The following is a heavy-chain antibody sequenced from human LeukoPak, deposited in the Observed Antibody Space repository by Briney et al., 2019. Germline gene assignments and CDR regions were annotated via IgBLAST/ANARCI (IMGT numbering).Heavy chain of an antibody. D-gene: IGHD6-13*01. CDR1: GGSISSSSYY. CDR3: ARTLGYSSSWYWDY. Sequence: SETLSLTCTVSGGSISSSSYYWGWIRQPPGKGLEWIGSIYYSGSTYYNPSLKSRVTISVDTSKNQFSLKLSSVTAADTAVYYCARTLGYSSSWYWDYWGQGTLVTVSS. J-gene: IGHJ4*02. V-gene: IGHV4-39*07. CDR2: IYYSGST.